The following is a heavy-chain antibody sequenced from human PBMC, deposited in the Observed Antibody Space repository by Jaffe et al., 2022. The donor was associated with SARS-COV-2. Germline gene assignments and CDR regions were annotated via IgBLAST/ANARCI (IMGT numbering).Heavy chain of an antibody. V-gene: IGHV4-61*02. CDR2: IYISGNT. CDR3: GWTKKDTERYSDY. D-gene: IGHD2-15*01. CDR1: GGSISSGGYY. Sequence: QVQLQESGPGLVKPSQTLSLTCTVSGGSISSGGYYWSWIRQPAGKGLEWIGRIYISGNTNYNPSLKSRVTISVDTSKNQFSLRLNSVTAADTAVYYCGWTKKDTERYSDYWGQGTLVTVSS. J-gene: IGHJ4*02.